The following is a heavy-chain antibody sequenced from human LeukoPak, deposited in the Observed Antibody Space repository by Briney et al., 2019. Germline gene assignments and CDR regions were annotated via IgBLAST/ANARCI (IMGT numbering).Heavy chain of an antibody. CDR3: ARGGYDILTGYPTQVYFQH. V-gene: IGHV1-69*01. CDR2: IIPIFGTA. CDR1: GGTFSSYA. D-gene: IGHD3-9*01. J-gene: IGHJ1*01. Sequence: GSSVKLSCKASGGTFSSYAISWVRQAPGQGLEWMGGIIPIFGTANYAQKFQGRVTITADESTSTAYMELSRLRSEDTAVYYCARGGYDILTGYPTQVYFQHWGPGTLVTVSS.